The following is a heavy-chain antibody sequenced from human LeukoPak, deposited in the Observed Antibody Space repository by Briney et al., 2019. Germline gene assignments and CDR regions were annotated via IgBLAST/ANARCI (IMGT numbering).Heavy chain of an antibody. J-gene: IGHJ6*03. D-gene: IGHD3-22*01. V-gene: IGHV3-48*03. Sequence: GGSLRLSCAASGFTFSAYDMNWVRQAPGKGLEWVSHITSSGSTIYYADSVKGRFTISRDNSKNTLYLQMNSLRAEDTAVYYCAKPSYYYDSSGRRKRDYYYYYMDVWGKGTTVTVSS. CDR2: ITSSGSTI. CDR1: GFTFSAYD. CDR3: AKPSYYYDSSGRRKRDYYYYYMDV.